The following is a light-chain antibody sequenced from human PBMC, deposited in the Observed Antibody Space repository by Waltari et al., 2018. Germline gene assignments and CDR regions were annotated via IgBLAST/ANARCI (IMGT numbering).Light chain of an antibody. V-gene: IGKV1-5*01. J-gene: IGKJ1*01. CDR1: QSIRGW. Sequence: DIQMTQSPSMLSASVGARVTLTCRASQSIRGWLAWYQMKPGLAPKLLIYDASNLGDGIPSRFSGSGFGTNFTLTINSLQPDDFATYYCQEYNRFSTFGLGTKV. CDR2: DAS. CDR3: QEYNRFST.